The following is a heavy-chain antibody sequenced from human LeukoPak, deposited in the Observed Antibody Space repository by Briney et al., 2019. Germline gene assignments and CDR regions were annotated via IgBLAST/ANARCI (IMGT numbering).Heavy chain of an antibody. CDR1: GGSFSGYY. D-gene: IGHD6-6*01. CDR2: INHSGST. J-gene: IGHJ4*02. V-gene: IGHV4-34*01. Sequence: SETLSLTCAVYGGSFSGYYWSWIRQPPGKGLEWIGEINHSGSTNYNPSLKSRVTISVDTSKNQFSLKLSSVTAADTAVYYCARAPKKRGSWDFDYWGQGTLVTVSS. CDR3: ARAPKKRGSWDFDY.